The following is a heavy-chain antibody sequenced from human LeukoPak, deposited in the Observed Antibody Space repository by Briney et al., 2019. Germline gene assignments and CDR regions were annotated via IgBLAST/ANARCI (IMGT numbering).Heavy chain of an antibody. J-gene: IGHJ4*02. D-gene: IGHD4-23*01. Sequence: PGGSLRLSCAASGFTLSDYWMHWVRQAPGKGRVWVSRIDTDGSSATYADSVKGRFTISRDNAKNTVYLQMNSLRVEDTGVYSCASALTTVAPHFHYWGQGTLVTVSS. CDR3: ASALTTVAPHFHY. V-gene: IGHV3-74*01. CDR1: GFTLSDYW. CDR2: IDTDGSSA.